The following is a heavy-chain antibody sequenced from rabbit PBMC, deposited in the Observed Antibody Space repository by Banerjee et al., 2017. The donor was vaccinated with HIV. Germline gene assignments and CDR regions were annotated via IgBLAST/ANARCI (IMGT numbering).Heavy chain of an antibody. J-gene: IGHJ4*01. CDR3: GRSYVGEAITSLNL. V-gene: IGHV1S45*01. D-gene: IGHD4-2*01. CDR1: GFSFSNKYV. Sequence: QEQLEESGGGLVKPEGSLTLTCKASGFSFSNKYVMCWVRQAPGKGLEWIACISSSSGNTVYASWAKGRFTISKTSSTTVTLQMTSLTAADTATYFCGRSYVGEAITSLNLWGPGTLVTVS. CDR2: ISSSSGNT.